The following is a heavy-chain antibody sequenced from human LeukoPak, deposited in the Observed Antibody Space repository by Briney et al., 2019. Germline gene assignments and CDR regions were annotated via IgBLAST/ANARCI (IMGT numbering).Heavy chain of an antibody. J-gene: IGHJ5*02. V-gene: IGHV1-69*06. CDR1: GGTFSSYA. CDR3: ALGPVRGNWFDP. Sequence: GASVKVSCKASGGTFSSYAISWVRQAPGQGLEWMGGIIPIFGTANYAQKFQGRVTITADKSTSTAYMELSSLRSEDTAVYYCALGPVRGNWFDPWGQGTLVTVSS. CDR2: IIPIFGTA.